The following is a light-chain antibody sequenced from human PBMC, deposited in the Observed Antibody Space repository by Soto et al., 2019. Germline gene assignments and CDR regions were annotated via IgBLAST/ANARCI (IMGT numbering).Light chain of an antibody. CDR3: CSFARSRIL. CDR2: EVC. V-gene: IGLV2-23*02. J-gene: IGLJ1*01. Sequence: ALTQPASVSGSPGQSITISCTGTSSDVGSYNLVSWYQQHPGKAPKLMIYEVCERPAGVSNRFSGSKSGNTASLTISGLQAEDEADYYCCSFARSRILFGTGTKVTVL. CDR1: SSDVGSYNL.